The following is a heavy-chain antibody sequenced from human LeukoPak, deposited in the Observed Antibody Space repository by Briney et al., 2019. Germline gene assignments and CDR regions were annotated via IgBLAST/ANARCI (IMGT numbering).Heavy chain of an antibody. D-gene: IGHD5-18*01. CDR1: GFTVSSNY. CDR2: IYSGGST. J-gene: IGHJ6*03. Sequence: GGSLRPSCAASGFTVSSNYMSWVRQAPGKGLEWVSVIYSGGSTYYADSVKGRFTISRDNSKNTLYLQMNSLRAEDTAVYYCARDRHTAMVYYYYYMDVWGTGTTVTVSS. V-gene: IGHV3-66*01. CDR3: ARDRHTAMVYYYYYMDV.